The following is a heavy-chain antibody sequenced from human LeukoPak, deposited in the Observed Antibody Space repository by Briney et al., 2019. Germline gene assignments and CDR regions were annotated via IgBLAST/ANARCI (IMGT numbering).Heavy chain of an antibody. D-gene: IGHD3-10*01. CDR1: GYSFTSYW. J-gene: IGHJ6*03. Sequence: ESLKISCKGSGYSFTSYWIGWVRQIPGKGLEWMGIIYPGDSDTRYSPSFQGHVTISADKSISTAYLQASSLKASDTAMYYCARRGRGVIDKYYYYMDVWGKGTTVTVSS. CDR3: ARRGRGVIDKYYYYMDV. CDR2: IYPGDSDT. V-gene: IGHV5-51*01.